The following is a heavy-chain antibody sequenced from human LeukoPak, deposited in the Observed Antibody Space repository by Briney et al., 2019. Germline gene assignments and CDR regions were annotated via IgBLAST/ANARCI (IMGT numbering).Heavy chain of an antibody. D-gene: IGHD2-2*01. V-gene: IGHV3-23*01. Sequence: PSETLSLTCAVYGGSLSGYYWSWVRQAPGKGLGWVSGISGSGGSTYYAESVKGRFTISRDNSKNTLYLQMNSLRAEDTAVYYCAKENRAVVLPTNWFDPWGQGTLVTISS. J-gene: IGHJ5*02. CDR3: AKENRAVVLPTNWFDP. CDR2: ISGSGGST. CDR1: GGSLSGYY.